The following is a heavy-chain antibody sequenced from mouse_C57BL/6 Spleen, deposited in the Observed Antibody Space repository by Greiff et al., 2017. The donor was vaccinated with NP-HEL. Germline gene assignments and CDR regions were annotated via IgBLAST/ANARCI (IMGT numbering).Heavy chain of an antibody. J-gene: IGHJ2*01. D-gene: IGHD2-12*01. Sequence: VQLQQSGAELARPGASVKLSCKASGYTFTSYGISWVKQRTGQGLEWIGEIYPRSGNTYYNEKFKGKATLTADKSSSTAYMELRSLTSEDSAVYFCARPLYERDFDYWGQGTTLTVSS. CDR1: GYTFTSYG. CDR3: ARPLYERDFDY. CDR2: IYPRSGNT. V-gene: IGHV1-81*01.